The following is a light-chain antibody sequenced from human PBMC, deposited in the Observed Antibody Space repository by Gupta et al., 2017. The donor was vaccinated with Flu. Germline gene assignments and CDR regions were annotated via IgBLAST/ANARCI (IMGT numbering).Light chain of an antibody. CDR1: NIGTKS. Sequence: SYVLTQSPSLSVAPGQTATIPCGGDNIGTKSVQWYQQRSGQAPVLVVYDDSDRPSGIPERFSGSNSGNTATLTISRVEDGDEADYYCQVWEVGTDYAVFGGGTKLTV. V-gene: IGLV3-21*02. J-gene: IGLJ3*02. CDR3: QVWEVGTDYAV. CDR2: DDS.